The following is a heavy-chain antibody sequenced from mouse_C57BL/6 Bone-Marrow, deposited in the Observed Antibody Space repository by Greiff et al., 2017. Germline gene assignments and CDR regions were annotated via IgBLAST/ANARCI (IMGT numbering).Heavy chain of an antibody. V-gene: IGHV5-16*01. CDR2: INYDGSST. J-gene: IGHJ2*01. D-gene: IGHD1-1*01. CDR1: GFPFSDYY. Sequence: EVQLVESEGGLVQPGSSMKLSCTASGFPFSDYYMAWVRQVPEKGLEWVANINYDGSSTYYLDSLKSRFIISRDNAKNILYLQMSSLKSEDTATYYCARDGDYGSSYVFDYWGQGTTLTVSS. CDR3: ARDGDYGSSYVFDY.